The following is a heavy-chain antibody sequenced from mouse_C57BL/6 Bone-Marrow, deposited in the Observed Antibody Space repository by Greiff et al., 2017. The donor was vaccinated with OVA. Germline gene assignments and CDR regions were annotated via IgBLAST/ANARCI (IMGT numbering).Heavy chain of an antibody. CDR1: GYTFTDYN. Sequence: VQLKQSGPELVKPGASVKIPCKASGYTFTDYNMDWVKQSHGKSLEWIGDINPNNGGTIYNQKFKGKATLTVDKSSSTAYMELRSLTSEDTAVYYCARRGPNWFYAMDYWGQGTSVTVSS. CDR2: INPNNGGT. J-gene: IGHJ4*01. CDR3: ARRGPNWFYAMDY. D-gene: IGHD4-1*01. V-gene: IGHV1-18*01.